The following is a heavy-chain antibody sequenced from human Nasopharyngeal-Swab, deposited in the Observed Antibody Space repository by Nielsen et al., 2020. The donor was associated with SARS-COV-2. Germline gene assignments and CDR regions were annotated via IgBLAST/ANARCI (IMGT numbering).Heavy chain of an antibody. J-gene: IGHJ6*02. CDR2: IGTAGDT. CDR3: ARDRVDSSSWGYYYYGMDV. Sequence: GGSLTLSCAASGFTFSSYDMHWVRQAPGKGLEWVSAIGTAGDTYYPGSVKGRFTIYRENAKNSLYLQMNSLRAGDTAVYYCARDRVDSSSWGYYYYGMDVWGQGTTVTVSS. CDR1: GFTFSSYD. V-gene: IGHV3-13*01. D-gene: IGHD6-13*01.